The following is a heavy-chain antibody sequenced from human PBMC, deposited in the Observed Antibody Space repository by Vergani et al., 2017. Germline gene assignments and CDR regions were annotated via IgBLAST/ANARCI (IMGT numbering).Heavy chain of an antibody. D-gene: IGHD6-19*01. CDR2: IYYSGST. CDR1: GGSISSYY. V-gene: IGHV4-59*01. Sequence: QVQLQESGPELVKPSETLSLTCTVSGGSISSYYWSWIRQPPGKGLEWIGYIYYSGSTNYNPSLKSRVTISVDTSKNQFSLKLSSVTAADTAVYYCARDSRGQVDYYYYYGMDVWGQGTTVTVSS. J-gene: IGHJ6*02. CDR3: ARDSRGQVDYYYYYGMDV.